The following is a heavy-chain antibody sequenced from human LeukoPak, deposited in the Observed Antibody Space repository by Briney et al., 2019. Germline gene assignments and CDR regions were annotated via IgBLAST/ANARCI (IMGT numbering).Heavy chain of an antibody. CDR2: IYHSGST. J-gene: IGHJ3*02. D-gene: IGHD2-15*01. CDR1: GGSISSGGYY. Sequence: SQTLSLTCTVSGGSISSGGYYWSWIRQHPGKGLEWIGSIYHSGSTYYNPSLKSRVTISVDTSKNQFSLKLSSVTAADTAVYYCASYCSGGSCYNYHAFDIWGQGTMVTVSS. CDR3: ASYCSGGSCYNYHAFDI. V-gene: IGHV4-30-2*03.